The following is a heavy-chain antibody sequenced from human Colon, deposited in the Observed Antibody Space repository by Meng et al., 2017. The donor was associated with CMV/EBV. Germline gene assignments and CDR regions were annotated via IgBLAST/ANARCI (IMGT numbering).Heavy chain of an antibody. CDR3: TREKTRSAARVVAGSEGRFFDY. CDR2: ISGGGKST. CDR1: W. D-gene: IGHD6-19*01. Sequence: WKHWASQATGKGRVLVERISGGGKSTNYADTVKGQFTISRENTKNAVFLQMNSMTTEDTALYYSTREKTRSAARVVAGSEGRFFDYWGQGTLVTVSS. V-gene: IGHV3-74*01. J-gene: IGHJ4*02.